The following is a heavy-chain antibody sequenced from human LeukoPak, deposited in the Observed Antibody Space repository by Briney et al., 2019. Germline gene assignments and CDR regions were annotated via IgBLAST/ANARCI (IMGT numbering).Heavy chain of an antibody. CDR1: GFTFSSYG. V-gene: IGHV3-30*18. CDR2: ISYDGSNK. CDR3: AKVRYYGSGPFDI. J-gene: IGHJ3*02. D-gene: IGHD3-10*01. Sequence: GVSLRLSCAASGFTFSSYGMHWVRQARGKGLEWVAVISYDGSNKYYADSVKGRSTISRDNSKNTLYLQMNSLRAEDTAVYYCAKVRYYGSGPFDIWGQGTMVTVSS.